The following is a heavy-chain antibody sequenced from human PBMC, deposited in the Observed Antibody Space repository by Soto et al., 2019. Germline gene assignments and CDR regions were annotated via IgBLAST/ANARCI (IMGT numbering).Heavy chain of an antibody. D-gene: IGHD2-2*01. Sequence: GGSLRLSCAASGFTFSNFWMSWVGQAPGKGLEWVANIKQDGSEKDFVDSVKGRFIISRDNAKNSLYLQMNSLRAEDTAFYYCARLPAASHYFDYWGHGTLDTVSS. CDR3: ARLPAASHYFDY. CDR2: IKQDGSEK. V-gene: IGHV3-7*03. J-gene: IGHJ4*01. CDR1: GFTFSNFW.